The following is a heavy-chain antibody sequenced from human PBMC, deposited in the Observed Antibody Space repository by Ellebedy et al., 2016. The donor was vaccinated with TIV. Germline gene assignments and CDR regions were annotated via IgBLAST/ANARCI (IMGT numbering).Heavy chain of an antibody. CDR2: IYYSGNT. CDR1: GVSISSGGYY. J-gene: IGHJ4*02. D-gene: IGHD3-10*01. Sequence: LRLSCTVSGVSISSGGYYWSWLRQLPGKGLEWIGFIYYSGNTYYNPSLESRLTVSVDTSKNQFSLKLKSVTAADTAVYFCARVSYYYGTSYYFDNWGQGTLVTVSS. CDR3: ARVSYYYGTSYYFDN. V-gene: IGHV4-31*03.